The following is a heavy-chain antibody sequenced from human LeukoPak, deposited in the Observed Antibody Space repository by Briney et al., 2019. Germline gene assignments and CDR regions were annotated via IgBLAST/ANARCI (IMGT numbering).Heavy chain of an antibody. J-gene: IGHJ6*03. CDR1: GFTFSSYA. D-gene: IGHD1-14*01. Sequence: GGSLRLSCAASGFTFSSYAMHWVRQAPGKGLEWVAVISYDGSNKYYADSVKGRFTISRDNSKNTLYLQMNSLRAEDTAVYYCASNPVPILGLHRYYYMDVWGKGTTVTVSS. CDR3: ASNPVPILGLHRYYYMDV. CDR2: ISYDGSNK. V-gene: IGHV3-30*04.